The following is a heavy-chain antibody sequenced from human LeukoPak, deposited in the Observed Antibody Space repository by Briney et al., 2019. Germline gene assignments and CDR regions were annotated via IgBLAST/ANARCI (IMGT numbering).Heavy chain of an antibody. V-gene: IGHV4-59*01. CDR1: GGSISSYY. J-gene: IGHJ4*02. CDR2: VYYSGST. CDR3: ARVRYYFDY. Sequence: SETLSLTCTVSGGSISSYYWSWIRQPPGKGLEWIGYVYYSGSTDYNPSLKSRVTISVDTSKNQFSLKLSSVTAADTAVYYCARVRYYFDYWGQGTLVTVSS.